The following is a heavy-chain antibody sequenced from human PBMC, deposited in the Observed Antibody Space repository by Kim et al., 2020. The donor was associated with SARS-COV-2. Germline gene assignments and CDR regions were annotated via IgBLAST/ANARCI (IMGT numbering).Heavy chain of an antibody. CDR1: VFTFSSYP. Sequence: GGSLRLSCAASVFTFSSYPMHWVRQAPGKGLEWVAVISYDGSNKYYADSVKGRFTISRDNSKNTLYLQMNSLRAEDTAVYYCARDRHTGYSSGWYPEEVDYWGQGTMVTVSS. CDR2: ISYDGSNK. D-gene: IGHD6-19*01. V-gene: IGHV3-30*04. CDR3: ARDRHTGYSSGWYPEEVDY. J-gene: IGHJ4*02.